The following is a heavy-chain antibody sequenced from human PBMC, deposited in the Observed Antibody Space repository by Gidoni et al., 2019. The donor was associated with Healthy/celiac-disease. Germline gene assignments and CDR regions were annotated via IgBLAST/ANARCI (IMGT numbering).Heavy chain of an antibody. D-gene: IGHD5-18*01. V-gene: IGHV3-30*18. CDR1: GFTFSSYG. Sequence: QVQLVESGGGVVQPGRSLRLSCAASGFTFSSYGLHWVRQSPGKGLAWVAVISYDGSNKYYADSVKGRFTISRDNSKNTLYLQMNSLRAEDTAVYYCAKDPSYDPISHYYYGMDVWGQGTTVTVSS. J-gene: IGHJ6*02. CDR2: ISYDGSNK. CDR3: AKDPSYDPISHYYYGMDV.